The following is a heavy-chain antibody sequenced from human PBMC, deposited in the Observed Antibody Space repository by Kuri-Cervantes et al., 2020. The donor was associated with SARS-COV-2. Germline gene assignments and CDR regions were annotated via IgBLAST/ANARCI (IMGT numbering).Heavy chain of an antibody. V-gene: IGHV4-39*01. CDR2: IYYSGST. CDR1: GCSISSSSYY. CDR3: ARQPTRRYYSGGACYRRKDAFDI. D-gene: IGHD2-15*01. J-gene: IGHJ3*02. Sequence: SETLSLTCTVSGCSISSSSYYWGWIRQPPGKGLEWIGSIYYSGSTYYNSSLKSRVNISVDTSKNQFSLKLSSVTAADTVVYYCARQPTRRYYSGGACYRRKDAFDIWGQGTMVTVSS.